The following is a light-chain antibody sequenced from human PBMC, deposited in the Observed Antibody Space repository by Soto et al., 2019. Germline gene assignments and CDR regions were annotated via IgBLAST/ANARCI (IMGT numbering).Light chain of an antibody. J-gene: IGKJ1*01. CDR2: DAS. CDR1: QSIRSY. V-gene: IGKV1-39*01. CDR3: QQSYSNTWT. Sequence: DIQLTQSPSSLSASVGDRVTITCRASQSIRSYLNWYQLKPGKAPQLLIFDASSLQSGVPSRFNGSGSGTGFTLTISSLHPEDFAAYYCQQSYSNTWTFGQGTKVDSK.